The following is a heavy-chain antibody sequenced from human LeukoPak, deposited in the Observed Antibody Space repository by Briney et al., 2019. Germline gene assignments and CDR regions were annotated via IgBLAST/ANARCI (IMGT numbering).Heavy chain of an antibody. J-gene: IGHJ4*02. CDR1: GGSISSGGYY. CDR2: NYYSGST. CDR3: ARTGSYGLPRDY. V-gene: IGHV4-31*03. Sequence: SQTLSLTCTVSGGSISSGGYYWSWIRQHPGMGLGWIGYNYYSGSTYYNPSLKRRITISVDTSKSQFSLKLSSVTAADTAVYYCARTGSYGLPRDYCGQGTLCTVSS. D-gene: IGHD5-18*01.